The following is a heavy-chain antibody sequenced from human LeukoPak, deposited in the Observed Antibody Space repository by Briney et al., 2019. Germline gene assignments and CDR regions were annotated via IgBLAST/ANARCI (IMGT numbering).Heavy chain of an antibody. CDR3: ARFLAGTRHFHFYYYMDV. CDR2: INHSGST. V-gene: IGHV4-34*01. CDR1: DGSFSSYY. Sequence: SETLSLTCAVYDGSFSSYYWSWIRQPPGKGLEWIGEINHSGSTNYNPSLKSRVTISLDTSKSQFSLKVRYVTAADTAVYYCARFLAGTRHFHFYYYMDVWGKGTTVTISS. D-gene: IGHD3-9*01. J-gene: IGHJ6*03.